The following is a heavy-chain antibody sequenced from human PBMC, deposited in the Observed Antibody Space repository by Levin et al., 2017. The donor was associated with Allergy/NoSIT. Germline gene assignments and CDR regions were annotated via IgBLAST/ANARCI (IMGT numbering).Heavy chain of an antibody. CDR3: AGGKPGVGPDRYYFMGV. J-gene: IGHJ6*03. V-gene: IGHV3-23*01. CDR2: ISGGGGST. CDR1: GFTFSSYA. D-gene: IGHD2-8*01. Sequence: LSLTCAASGFTFSSYAMSWVRQAPGKGLEWVSGISGGGGSTYYADSVKGRFTISRDNSKNTLYLQMNSLRAEDTAVYYCAGGKPGVGPDRYYFMGVWGNGTTVTVSS.